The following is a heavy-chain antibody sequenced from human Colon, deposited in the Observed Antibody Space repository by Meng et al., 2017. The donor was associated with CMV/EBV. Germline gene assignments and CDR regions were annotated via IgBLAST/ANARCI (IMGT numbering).Heavy chain of an antibody. Sequence: QVQLQQWGAGLLKPSETLSLTCAISGGSFNAYYLTWIRHSPGKGLEWIGELNHSGSTNYNPSLKSRVTISIDTSKRHFSLRLTSVTAVDTAVYYCARGRNGWLLPLDSWGQGTLVTVSS. V-gene: IGHV4-34*01. CDR2: LNHSGST. CDR1: GGSFNAYY. D-gene: IGHD3-3*01. CDR3: ARGRNGWLLPLDS. J-gene: IGHJ4*02.